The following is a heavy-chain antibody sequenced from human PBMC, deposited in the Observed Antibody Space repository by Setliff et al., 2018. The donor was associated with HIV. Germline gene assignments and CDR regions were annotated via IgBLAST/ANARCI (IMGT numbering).Heavy chain of an antibody. J-gene: IGHJ3*02. D-gene: IGHD3-10*01. Sequence: PGGSLRLSCAASGFTFSNAWMSWVRQAPGKGLEWVGRIKSKTDGGTTDYAAPVKGRFTISRDDSKNTLYLQRNSLKTEDTAVYYCAKDYVARGGKWDAFHICCQGTMVTVSS. CDR2: IKSKTDGGTT. V-gene: IGHV3-15*01. CDR1: GFTFSNAW. CDR3: AKDYVARGGKWDAFHI.